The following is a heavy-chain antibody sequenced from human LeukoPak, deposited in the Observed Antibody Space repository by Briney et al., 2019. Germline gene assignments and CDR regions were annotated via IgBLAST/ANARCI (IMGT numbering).Heavy chain of an antibody. V-gene: IGHV4-61*02. CDR2: IYTSGST. CDR3: ASSGYSGSYYFDY. Sequence: TLSLTCTVSGGSISGSSYYWGWIRQPAGKGLEWIGRIYTSGSTNYNPSLKSRVTISVDTSKNQFSLKLSSVTAADTAVYYCASSGYSGSYYFDYWGQGTLVTVSS. D-gene: IGHD1-26*01. CDR1: GGSISGSSYY. J-gene: IGHJ4*02.